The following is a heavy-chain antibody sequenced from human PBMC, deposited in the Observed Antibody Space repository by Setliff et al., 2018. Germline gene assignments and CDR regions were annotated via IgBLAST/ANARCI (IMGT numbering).Heavy chain of an antibody. CDR1: GYTFTYRY. J-gene: IGHJ4*02. Sequence: ASVKVSCKASGYTFTYRYLHWVRQAPGQRLEWMGWINAGNGNTKYAQKLQGRVTMTTDTSTSTAYMELRSLRSEDTAVYYCARVRGITMIVEANFDYWGQGTLVTVSS. D-gene: IGHD3-22*01. CDR2: INAGNGNT. V-gene: IGHV1-18*04. CDR3: ARVRGITMIVEANFDY.